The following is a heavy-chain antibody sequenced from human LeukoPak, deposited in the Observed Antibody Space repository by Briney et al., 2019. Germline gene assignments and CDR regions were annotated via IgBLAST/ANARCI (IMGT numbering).Heavy chain of an antibody. CDR2: TYYSGST. D-gene: IGHD3-22*01. J-gene: IGHJ3*02. CDR3: ARAPYYYDSSGYGALDI. CDR1: GGSISSYY. V-gene: IGHV4-59*01. Sequence: PSETLSLTCTVSGGSISSYYWSWIRQPPGKGLEWIGYTYYSGSTNYNPSLKSRVTISVDTSKNQFSLKLSSVTAADTAVYYCARAPYYYDSSGYGALDIWGQGTMVTVSS.